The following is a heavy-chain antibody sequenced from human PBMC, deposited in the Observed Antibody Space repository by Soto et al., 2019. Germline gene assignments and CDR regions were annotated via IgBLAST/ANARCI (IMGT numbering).Heavy chain of an antibody. V-gene: IGHV3-9*01. CDR3: AKDLGYSGYDPMDY. CDR2: ISWNSGII. Sequence: SLRLSCAASGFSFDDYAMHWFRQAPGKGLEWVSGISWNSGIIGYADSVKGRFTISRDNAKNSRYLQMNSLRAEDTALYYCAKDLGYSGYDPMDYWGQGTLVTASS. J-gene: IGHJ4*02. D-gene: IGHD5-12*01. CDR1: GFSFDDYA.